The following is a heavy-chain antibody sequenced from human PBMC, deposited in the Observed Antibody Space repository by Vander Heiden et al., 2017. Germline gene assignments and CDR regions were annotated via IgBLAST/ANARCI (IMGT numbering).Heavy chain of an antibody. J-gene: IGHJ3*02. CDR1: GYTFTSYD. CDR2: MNPNSGNT. V-gene: IGHV1-8*01. D-gene: IGHD5-18*01. CDR3: ARGQHRGTAMVTGAFDI. Sequence: QVQLVQSGAEVKKPGASVKVSCKASGYTFTSYDINWVRQATGQGLEWMGWMNPNSGNTGYAQKFQGRVTMTRNTSISTAYMELSSLRSEDTAVYYCARGQHRGTAMVTGAFDIWGQGTMVTVSS.